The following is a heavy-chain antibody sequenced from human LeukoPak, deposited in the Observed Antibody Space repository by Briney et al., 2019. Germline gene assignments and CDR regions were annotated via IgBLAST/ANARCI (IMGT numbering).Heavy chain of an antibody. CDR2: INHSGST. V-gene: IGHV4-34*01. Sequence: PSETLSLTCAVYGGSFSGYYWSWIRQPPGKGLEWIGEINHSGSTNYNPSLKSRVTISVDTSKNQFSLKLSSVTAADTAMYYCARGIEGDYDFWSGYYPIFDYWGQGTLVTVSS. J-gene: IGHJ4*02. CDR3: ARGIEGDYDFWSGYYPIFDY. CDR1: GGSFSGYY. D-gene: IGHD3-3*01.